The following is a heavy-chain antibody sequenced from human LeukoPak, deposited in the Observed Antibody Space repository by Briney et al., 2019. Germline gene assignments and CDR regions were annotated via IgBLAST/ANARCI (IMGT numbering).Heavy chain of an antibody. J-gene: IGHJ4*02. D-gene: IGHD2-2*01. CDR3: ARARKYQLPHDPSLGY. V-gene: IGHV1-18*01. Sequence: ASVKVSCKASGYTFTSYGICWVRQAPGQGLEWMGWISAYNGNTNYAQKLQGRVTMTTDTSTSTAYMELRSLRSDDTAVYYCARARKYQLPHDPSLGYWGQGTLVTVSS. CDR2: ISAYNGNT. CDR1: GYTFTSYG.